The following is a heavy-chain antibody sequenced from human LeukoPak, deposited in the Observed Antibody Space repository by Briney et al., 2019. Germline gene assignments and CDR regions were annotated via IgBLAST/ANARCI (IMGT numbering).Heavy chain of an antibody. CDR3: AREEPRTMSGGWFDP. Sequence: PSETLSLTCTVSGGSISSYYWSCIRQPPRKGLEWIGYIYYSGSTNYNPSLKSRVTISVDTSKNQFSLKLSSVTAADTAVYYCAREEPRTMSGGWFDPWGQGTLVTVSS. CDR1: GGSISSYY. D-gene: IGHD1-14*01. CDR2: IYYSGST. V-gene: IGHV4-59*01. J-gene: IGHJ5*02.